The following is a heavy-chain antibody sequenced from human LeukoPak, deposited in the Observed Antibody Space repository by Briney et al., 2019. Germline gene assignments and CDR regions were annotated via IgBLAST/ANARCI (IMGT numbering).Heavy chain of an antibody. D-gene: IGHD4-23*01. CDR2: IYPGDSYT. V-gene: IGHV5-51*01. Sequence: GESLKISCKGSGYSFTSYWIGWVRPMPGKGLEWMGIIYPGDSYTRYSPFFQGQVTISADKSISTAYLQWSSLKASDTAMYYCARVGAYGGNSWGAFDIWGQGTMVTVSS. CDR1: GYSFTSYW. CDR3: ARVGAYGGNSWGAFDI. J-gene: IGHJ3*02.